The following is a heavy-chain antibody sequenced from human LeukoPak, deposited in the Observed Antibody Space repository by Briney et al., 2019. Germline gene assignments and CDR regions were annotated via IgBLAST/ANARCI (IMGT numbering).Heavy chain of an antibody. V-gene: IGHV4-39*01. CDR2: IYYSGST. D-gene: IGHD3-16*01. J-gene: IGHJ5*02. Sequence: SETLSLTCTVSGGSISSSSYYWGWIRQPPGKGLEWIGSIYYSGSTYYNPSLKSRVTISVDTSKNQFSLKLSSVTTADTAVYHCARTTRFEDIAWFDPWGQGTLVTVSS. CDR3: ARTTRFEDIAWFDP. CDR1: GGSISSSSYY.